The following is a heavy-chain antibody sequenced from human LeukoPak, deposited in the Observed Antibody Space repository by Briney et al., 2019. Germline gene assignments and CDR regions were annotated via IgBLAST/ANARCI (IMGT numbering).Heavy chain of an antibody. J-gene: IGHJ4*02. D-gene: IGHD3-10*01. V-gene: IGHV1-8*01. Sequence: ASVKVSCKASGYTFTSYDINWVRQATGQGLEWMGWMNPNSGNTGYAQKFQGRVTMTRNTSINTAYMELSSLRSEDTAVYYCARGYYGSGSQKKNFDYWGQGTLATVSS. CDR3: ARGYYGSGSQKKNFDY. CDR2: MNPNSGNT. CDR1: GYTFTSYD.